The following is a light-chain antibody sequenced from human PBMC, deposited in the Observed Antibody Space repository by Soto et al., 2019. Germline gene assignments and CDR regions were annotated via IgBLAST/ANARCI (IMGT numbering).Light chain of an antibody. V-gene: IGKV1-33*01. CDR3: QQFNSYPIT. CDR2: DAS. Sequence: DIQMTQSPSSLSASVGDRVTITCQASQNINNYLNWYQQKPGRAPKLLIYDASNLEAGVPSRFRGSGSGTEFALTISGLQPDDFASYYCQQFNSYPITFGQGTRLEIK. CDR1: QNINNY. J-gene: IGKJ5*01.